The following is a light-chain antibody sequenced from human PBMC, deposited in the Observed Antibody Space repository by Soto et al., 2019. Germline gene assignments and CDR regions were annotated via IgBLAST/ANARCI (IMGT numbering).Light chain of an antibody. CDR1: QSSSIN. CDR3: QQYGDYNSPRYS. CDR2: GAS. J-gene: IGKJ2*03. V-gene: IGKV3-15*01. Sequence: EIVMTQSPATLSLSPGERATLSCRASQSSSINLAWYQQKPGQAPRLLIYGASTRATGVPARFSGSGSGTEFTLTISRLEPEDFAMYYCQQYGDYNSPRYSFGQGTRLEI.